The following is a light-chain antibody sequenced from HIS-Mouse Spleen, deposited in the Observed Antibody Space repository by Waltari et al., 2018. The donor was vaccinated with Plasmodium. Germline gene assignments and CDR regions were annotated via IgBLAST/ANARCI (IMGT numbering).Light chain of an antibody. Sequence: SYELTQPPSVSVSPGQTARITCSGDALPKKYAYWYQKKTGQAPVLVIYEDSKRPSGSPEGFSGSSSVTMATLTISGAQVEDEADYYCYSTDSSGNHRVFGGGTKLTVL. V-gene: IGLV3-10*01. J-gene: IGLJ3*02. CDR1: ALPKKY. CDR3: YSTDSSGNHRV. CDR2: EDS.